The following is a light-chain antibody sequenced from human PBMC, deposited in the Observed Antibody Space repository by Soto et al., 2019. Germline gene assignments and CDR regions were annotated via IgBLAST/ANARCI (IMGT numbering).Light chain of an antibody. CDR2: DAY. CDR3: QQRHMWPIT. CDR1: QRVSSN. Sequence: EIVMTQSPVTLSVSPGERATLSCRASQRVSSNVAWYQQKPGQAPRLLIYDAYNRATGIPPRFSGSGSGTDFTLTISSLEPEDSAVYYCQQRHMWPITFGQGTRLEI. V-gene: IGKV3-11*01. J-gene: IGKJ5*01.